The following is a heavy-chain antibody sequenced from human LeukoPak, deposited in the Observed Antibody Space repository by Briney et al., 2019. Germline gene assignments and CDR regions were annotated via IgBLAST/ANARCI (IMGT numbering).Heavy chain of an antibody. D-gene: IGHD3-3*01. CDR1: GFTFSSYW. Sequence: GGSLRLSCAASGFTFSSYWMSWVRQAPGKGLEWVANIKQDGSEKYYVDSVKGRFTISRDNAKNSLYLQMNSLRAEDTAVYYCARVGRDFWSGYYSPYYYYYMDVWGKGTTVTVSS. CDR3: ARVGRDFWSGYYSPYYYYYMDV. CDR2: IKQDGSEK. V-gene: IGHV3-7*01. J-gene: IGHJ6*03.